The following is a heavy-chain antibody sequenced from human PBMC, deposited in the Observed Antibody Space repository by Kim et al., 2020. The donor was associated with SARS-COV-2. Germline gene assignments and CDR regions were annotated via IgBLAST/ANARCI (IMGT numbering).Heavy chain of an antibody. V-gene: IGHV3-74*01. CDR2: MNNDGIIT. J-gene: IGHJ4*02. Sequence: MNNDGIITTYSDSVKGRFTISRDNAKNTLYLQMNSLRAEDTAVYYCANLYSWGQGTLVTVAS. CDR3: ANLYS.